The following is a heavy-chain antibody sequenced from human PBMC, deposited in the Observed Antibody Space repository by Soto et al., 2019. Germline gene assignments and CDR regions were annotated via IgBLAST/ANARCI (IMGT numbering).Heavy chain of an antibody. V-gene: IGHV3-30-3*01. CDR3: ARVSYCGGDCYRGGFGDY. D-gene: IGHD2-21*02. CDR1: GFTFSSYA. CDR2: ISYDGSNK. Sequence: QVQLVESGGGVVQPGRSLRLSCAASGFTFSSYAMHWVRQAPGKGLEWVAVISYDGSNKSYADSVKGRFTISRDNSKNTLYLQMNSLKAEDTAVYYCARVSYCGGDCYRGGFGDYWGQGTLVTVSS. J-gene: IGHJ4*02.